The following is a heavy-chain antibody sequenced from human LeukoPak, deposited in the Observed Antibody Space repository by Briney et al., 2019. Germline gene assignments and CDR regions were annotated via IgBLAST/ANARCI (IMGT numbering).Heavy chain of an antibody. Sequence: GASVKVSCKASGYTFTSYGISWVRQAPGQGLEWMGWISAYNGNTNYAQKLQGRVTMTTDTSTSTAYMELRSLRSDDTAVYYCARHPYYDILTGYDYWGQGTLVTVSS. J-gene: IGHJ4*02. D-gene: IGHD3-9*01. V-gene: IGHV1-18*01. CDR1: GYTFTSYG. CDR2: ISAYNGNT. CDR3: ARHPYYDILTGYDY.